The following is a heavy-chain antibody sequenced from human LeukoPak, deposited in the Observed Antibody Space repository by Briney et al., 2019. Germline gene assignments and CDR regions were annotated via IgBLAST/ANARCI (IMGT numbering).Heavy chain of an antibody. J-gene: IGHJ5*02. CDR3: ARDRDSSSWYGWFDP. D-gene: IGHD6-13*01. CDR1: GFTFSSYG. CDR2: IWYDGSNK. V-gene: IGHV3-33*01. Sequence: GGSLRLSCAASGFTFSSYGMHWVRQAPGKGLEWVAVIWYDGSNKYYADSVKGRFTISRDNSKNTLYLQMNSLRAEDTAVYYCARDRDSSSWYGWFDPWGQGTLVTVSS.